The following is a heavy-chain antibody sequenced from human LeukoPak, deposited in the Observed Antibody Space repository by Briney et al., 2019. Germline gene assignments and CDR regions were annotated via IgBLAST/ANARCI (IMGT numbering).Heavy chain of an antibody. J-gene: IGHJ4*02. D-gene: IGHD2-2*01. CDR1: GFTFSRFW. Sequence: GGSLRLSCAASGFTFSRFWMRWVRQAPGKGLEWVANIKQDGSEKYYVDSVKGRFTISRDNAKNSLHLQMNSLRAEDTAMYYCASASPAGDYWGQGTLVTVSS. CDR2: IKQDGSEK. CDR3: ASASPAGDY. V-gene: IGHV3-7*01.